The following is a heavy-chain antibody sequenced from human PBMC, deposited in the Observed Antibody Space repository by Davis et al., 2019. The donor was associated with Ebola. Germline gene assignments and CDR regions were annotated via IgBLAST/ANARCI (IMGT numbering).Heavy chain of an antibody. CDR3: ARASSSWFYMDV. J-gene: IGHJ6*02. CDR2: IYYSGST. V-gene: IGHV4-34*01. CDR1: GGSFSGYY. D-gene: IGHD6-13*01. Sequence: MPSETRSLTCAVYGGSFSGYYWSWIRQPPGKGLEWIGSIYYSGSTYYNPSLKSRVTISVDTSKNQFSLKLSSVTAADTAVYYCARASSSWFYMDVWGQGTTVTVSS.